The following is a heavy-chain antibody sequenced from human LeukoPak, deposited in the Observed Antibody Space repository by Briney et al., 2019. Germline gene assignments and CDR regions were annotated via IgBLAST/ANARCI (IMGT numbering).Heavy chain of an antibody. V-gene: IGHV6-1*01. Sequence: SQTLSLTCAISGDTVSRNSAAWNWIRQSPSRGLEWQGRTYYRSKWYNDYAVSVKSRVTINPDTSKNRFSLQLNSVTPEDTAVYYCAREELWFGELLSYYFDYWDQGTLVTVSS. J-gene: IGHJ4*02. CDR2: TYYRSKWYN. CDR1: GDTVSRNSAA. D-gene: IGHD3-10*01. CDR3: AREELWFGELLSYYFDY.